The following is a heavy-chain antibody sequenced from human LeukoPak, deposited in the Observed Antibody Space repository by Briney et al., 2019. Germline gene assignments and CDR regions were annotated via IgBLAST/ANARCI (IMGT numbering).Heavy chain of an antibody. CDR1: GFTFSSYG. Sequence: GGSLRLSCAASGFTFSSYGMHWVRQAPGKGLEWVSSISSSSSYIYYADSVKGRFTISRDNAKNSLYLQMNSLRAEDTAVYYCARDRRAAAYGMDVWGQGTTVTVSS. V-gene: IGHV3-21*01. CDR3: ARDRRAAAYGMDV. J-gene: IGHJ6*02. D-gene: IGHD2-15*01. CDR2: ISSSSSYI.